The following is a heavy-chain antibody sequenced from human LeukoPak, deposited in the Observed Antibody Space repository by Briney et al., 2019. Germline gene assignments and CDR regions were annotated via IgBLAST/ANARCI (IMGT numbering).Heavy chain of an antibody. J-gene: IGHJ6*03. CDR2: ISYDGSNK. Sequence: GRSLRLSCAASGFTFSSYGMHWVRQAPGKGLEWVAVISYDGSNKYYADSVKGRFTISRDNSKNTLYLQMNSLRAEDTAVYYCARVPYYYYYMDVWGKGTTVTVSS. CDR3: ARVPYYYYYMDV. V-gene: IGHV3-30*03. CDR1: GFTFSSYG.